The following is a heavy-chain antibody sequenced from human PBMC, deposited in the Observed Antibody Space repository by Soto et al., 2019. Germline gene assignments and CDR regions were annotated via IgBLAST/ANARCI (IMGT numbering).Heavy chain of an antibody. Sequence: QVQLLQSGTEVKKPGSSVRVSCEASGSSFRTYAISWVRQAPGQGLEWMGEIIPIFGSVNYAQKFQDRVTISAVESTTTVYMDLKSLRSNDTGVYYCAKGGVAGTPTSYYYYGMDVWGQGTTVTVSS. CDR1: GSSFRTYA. J-gene: IGHJ6*02. V-gene: IGHV1-69*12. D-gene: IGHD6-19*01. CDR3: AKGGVAGTPTSYYYYGMDV. CDR2: IIPIFGSV.